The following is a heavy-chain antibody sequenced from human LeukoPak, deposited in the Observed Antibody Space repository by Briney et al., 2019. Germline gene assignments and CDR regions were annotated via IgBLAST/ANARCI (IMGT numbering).Heavy chain of an antibody. CDR1: GFTFTNYW. CDR2: INQDGSEK. CDR3: ARETYCTNTSCPIGDHFDY. Sequence: GGSLRLSCAASGFTFTNYWMSWVRQAPGKGLEWVANINQDGSEKYYVDSVKGRFTVSRDNAKNSVYLQMNSLRAEDTAVYYCARETYCTNTSCPIGDHFDYWGQGTLVTVSS. D-gene: IGHD2-2*01. J-gene: IGHJ4*02. V-gene: IGHV3-7*01.